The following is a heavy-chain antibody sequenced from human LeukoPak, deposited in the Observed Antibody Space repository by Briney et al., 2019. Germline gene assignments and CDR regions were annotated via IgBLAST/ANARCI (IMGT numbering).Heavy chain of an antibody. CDR1: GISLSNFA. V-gene: IGHV3-23*01. CDR3: AKRGVVIRGLLVIGYHQEAYHYDF. J-gene: IGHJ4*02. D-gene: IGHD3-10*01. Sequence: GGSLRLSCVVSGISLSNFAMTWVRQAPGKGLEWVSYISERGGSTTYADSVKGRFTISRDTSLNTLYLQMNNLRAEDTAVYFCAKRGVVIRGLLVIGYHQEAYHYDFWGQGVLVTVSS. CDR2: ISERGGST.